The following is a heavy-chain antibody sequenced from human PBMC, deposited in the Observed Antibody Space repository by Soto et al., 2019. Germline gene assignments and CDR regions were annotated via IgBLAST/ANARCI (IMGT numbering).Heavy chain of an antibody. J-gene: IGHJ4*02. V-gene: IGHV1-69*01. D-gene: IGHD2-8*01. CDR1: GGTFSSYA. CDR3: ARGGYCTNGVCHVFDY. CDR2: IIPIFGTA. Sequence: QVQLVQSGAEVKKPGSSVKVSCKASGGTFSSYAISWVRQAPGQGLEWMGGIIPIFGTANYAQKFQGRVTITEDESTRTADMELSSLRSEDTAVYYCARGGYCTNGVCHVFDYWGQGTLVTVSS.